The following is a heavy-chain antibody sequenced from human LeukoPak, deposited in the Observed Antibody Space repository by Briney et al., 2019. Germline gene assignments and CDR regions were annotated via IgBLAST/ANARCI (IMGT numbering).Heavy chain of an antibody. CDR1: GFPFNIFS. V-gene: IGHV3-21*01. Sequence: PGGSLRLPRAASGFPFNIFSMMCVRPAPGEAREGFSSFSSGVDYNHYADSVKGRFTISRDTAKNSLYLQMNNLRAEDTAVYYCARDGDTSASFAPYFDLWGQGTLVTVSS. CDR3: ARDGDTSASFAPYFDL. J-gene: IGHJ4*02. D-gene: IGHD3-22*01. CDR2: FSSGVDYN.